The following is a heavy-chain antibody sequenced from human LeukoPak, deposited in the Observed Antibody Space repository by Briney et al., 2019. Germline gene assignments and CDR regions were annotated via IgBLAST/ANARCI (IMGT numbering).Heavy chain of an antibody. CDR1: GFTFSDYY. CDR3: ARPVVAATTPDTFDI. J-gene: IGHJ3*02. Sequence: GGSLRLSCAASGFTFSDYYMSWIRQAPGKGLEWVSYISSGGRTIYYADSVKGRSTMSRDNAKNSLYLQMNSLRAEDTAVYYCARPVVAATTPDTFDIWGQGTMVTVSS. CDR2: ISSGGRTI. V-gene: IGHV3-11*04. D-gene: IGHD2-15*01.